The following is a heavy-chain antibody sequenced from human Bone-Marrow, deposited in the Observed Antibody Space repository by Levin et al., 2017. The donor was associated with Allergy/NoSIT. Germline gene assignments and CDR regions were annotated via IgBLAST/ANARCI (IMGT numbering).Heavy chain of an antibody. CDR2: RYYSGST. D-gene: IGHD1-26*01. J-gene: IGHJ4*02. V-gene: IGHV4-31*03. CDR3: ARVVMLGDYFDY. CDR1: GASISGGGYY. Sequence: SCTVSGASISGGGYYWTWIRQHPGMGLEWLGYRYYSGSTSYNPSLKSRLTISLETSKNQFSLRLSSVTAADTAVYYCARVVMLGDYFDYWGPGTLVSVSS.